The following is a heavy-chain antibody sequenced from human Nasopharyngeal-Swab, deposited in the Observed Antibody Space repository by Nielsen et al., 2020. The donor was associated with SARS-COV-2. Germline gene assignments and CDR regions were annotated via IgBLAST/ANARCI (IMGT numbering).Heavy chain of an antibody. CDR1: GYSFTSYW. V-gene: IGHV5-10-1*01. Sequence: GGSLRLSCKGSGYSFTSYWISWVRQMPGKGLERMGRIDPSDSYTNYSPSFQGHVTISADKSISTAYLQWSSLKASDTAMYYCARHWSDPGNWFDPWGQGTLVTVSS. J-gene: IGHJ5*02. CDR2: IDPSDSYT. CDR3: ARHWSDPGNWFDP.